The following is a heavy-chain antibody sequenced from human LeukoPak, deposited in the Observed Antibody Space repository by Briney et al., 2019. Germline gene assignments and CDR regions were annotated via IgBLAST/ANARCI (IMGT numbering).Heavy chain of an antibody. J-gene: IGHJ4*02. D-gene: IGHD5-24*01. CDR1: GFSFSNYY. Sequence: GGSLRLSCAASGFSFSNYYMSWVRQAPGKGLEWVANIKQDGTQEYYVDSVKGRFTVSRDNAKNSLYLQMNSLRAEDTAVYYCARDVEMATIRDWGQGTLVTVSS. V-gene: IGHV3-7*01. CDR2: IKQDGTQE. CDR3: ARDVEMATIRD.